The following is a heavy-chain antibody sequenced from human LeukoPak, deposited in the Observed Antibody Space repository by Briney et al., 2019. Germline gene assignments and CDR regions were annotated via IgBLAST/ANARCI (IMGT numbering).Heavy chain of an antibody. CDR3: ARRIAVAGTFDP. Sequence: GASVTVSCKASGGTFSSYAISWVRQAPGQGLEWMGRIIPILGIANYAQKFQGRVTITADKSTSTAYMELSSLRSEDTAVYYCARRIAVAGTFDPWGQGTLVTVSS. J-gene: IGHJ5*02. V-gene: IGHV1-69*04. D-gene: IGHD6-19*01. CDR2: IIPILGIA. CDR1: GGTFSSYA.